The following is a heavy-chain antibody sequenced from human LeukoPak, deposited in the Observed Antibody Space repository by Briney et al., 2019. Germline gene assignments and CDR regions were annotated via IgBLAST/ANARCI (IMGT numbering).Heavy chain of an antibody. CDR2: ISGSGGRT. CDR1: GFTFSSYG. V-gene: IGHV3-23*01. CDR3: AKEVSIISRGLDY. J-gene: IGHJ4*02. Sequence: GGSLRLSCAASGFTFSSYGMSWVRQAPGKGLEWVSAISGSGGRTYYADSVKGRVTISRDNSKNTLYLQMNSLRAEDTAVYYCAKEVSIISRGLDYWGQGILVTVSS. D-gene: IGHD2-21*01.